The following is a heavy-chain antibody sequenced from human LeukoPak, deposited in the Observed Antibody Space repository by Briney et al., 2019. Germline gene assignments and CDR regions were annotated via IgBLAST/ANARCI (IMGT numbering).Heavy chain of an antibody. CDR1: GGSISSSNW. D-gene: IGHD5-18*01. V-gene: IGHV4-4*02. CDR3: ARRGYVDTAMVTEYYFDY. Sequence: PSETLSLTCAVSGGSISSSNWWSWVRQPPGKGLEWIGEIYHSGSTNYNPSLKSRVTISVDKSKNQFSLKLSSVTAADTAVYYCARRGYVDTAMVTEYYFDYWGQGTLVTVSS. CDR2: IYHSGST. J-gene: IGHJ4*02.